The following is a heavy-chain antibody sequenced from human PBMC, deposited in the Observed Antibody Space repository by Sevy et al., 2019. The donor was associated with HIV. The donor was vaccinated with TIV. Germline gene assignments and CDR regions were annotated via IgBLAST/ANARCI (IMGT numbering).Heavy chain of an antibody. CDR2: ISYDGSNK. Sequence: GGSLRLSCAASGFTFSRYALHWVRQAPGKGLEWVAVISYDGSNKYSSDSVKGRFTISRDNSKNTLNLQMNSLRGEDTAVYYCARITQGGTIFSGMDVWGQGTTVTGSS. J-gene: IGHJ6*02. CDR3: ARITQGGTIFSGMDV. D-gene: IGHD3-9*01. CDR1: GFTFSRYA. V-gene: IGHV3-30*04.